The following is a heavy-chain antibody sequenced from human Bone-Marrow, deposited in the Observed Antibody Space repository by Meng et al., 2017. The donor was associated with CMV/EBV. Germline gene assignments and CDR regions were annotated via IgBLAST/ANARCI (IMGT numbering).Heavy chain of an antibody. CDR1: GFTVSSNY. V-gene: IGHV3-66*02. D-gene: IGHD3-3*01. CDR3: ARGRVSYDFWSGYSTGFGWFDP. Sequence: GESLKISCAASGFTVSSNYMSWVRQAPGKGLEWVSVIYSGGSTYYADSVKGRFTISRDNSKNTLYLQMNSLRAEDTAVYYCARGRVSYDFWSGYSTGFGWFDPWGQGTLVTVSS. J-gene: IGHJ5*02. CDR2: IYSGGST.